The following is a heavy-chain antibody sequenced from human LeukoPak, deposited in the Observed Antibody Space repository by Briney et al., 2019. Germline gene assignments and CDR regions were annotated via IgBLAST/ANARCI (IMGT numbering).Heavy chain of an antibody. Sequence: GGSLRLSCEASGFIFSTFVMNWVRQAPGRGLEWVSGISGSGDRTYYVDSVQGRFTISRDNSKNTLYLQMTSLRVDDTSIYFCAKDKVRYSTSRWSGLVDTWGQGTLVTVSS. CDR3: AKDKVRYSTSRWSGLVDT. CDR2: ISGSGDRT. J-gene: IGHJ5*02. V-gene: IGHV3-23*01. CDR1: GFIFSTFV. D-gene: IGHD6-13*01.